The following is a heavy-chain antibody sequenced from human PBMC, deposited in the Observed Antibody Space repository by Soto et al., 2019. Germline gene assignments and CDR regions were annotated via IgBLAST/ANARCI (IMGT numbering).Heavy chain of an antibody. D-gene: IGHD1-26*01. CDR1: GFTFSSYA. CDR3: AKVPRNSGNSYYFDY. J-gene: IGHJ4*02. Sequence: WGSLRLSCAASGFTFSSYAMSWVRQAPGKGLEWVSTITGSGDSTYYADSVKGRFTISRDNSKNTLYLQMNSLRAEDTAVYYCAKVPRNSGNSYYFDYWGQGTLVTVSS. V-gene: IGHV3-23*01. CDR2: ITGSGDST.